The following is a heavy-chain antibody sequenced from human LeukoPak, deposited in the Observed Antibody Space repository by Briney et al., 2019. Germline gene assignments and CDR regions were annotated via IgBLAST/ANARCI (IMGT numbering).Heavy chain of an antibody. CDR3: ARDRSPCVY. CDR1: GFTFSSFG. CDR2: IKQDGSET. V-gene: IGHV3-7*01. Sequence: PGGSLRLSCAASGFTFSSFGMTWVRQAPGKGLEGVAAIKQDGSETYYVDSVKGRFTISRDNAKNSLYLQMNSLRAEDTAVYYCARDRSPCVYWGQGTLVTVSS. D-gene: IGHD3-10*01. J-gene: IGHJ4*02.